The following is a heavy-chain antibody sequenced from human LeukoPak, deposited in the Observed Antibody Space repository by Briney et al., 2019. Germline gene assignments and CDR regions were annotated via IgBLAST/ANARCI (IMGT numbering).Heavy chain of an antibody. V-gene: IGHV3-21*01. CDR2: ISSSSSYI. J-gene: IGHJ6*03. D-gene: IGHD1-26*01. Sequence: GGSLRLSCAASGFTFSSYSMNWVRQAPGKGLEWVSSISSSSSYIYYADSVKGRFTISRDNAKNSLYLQMNSLRAEDTAVYYCAAQSYSGRAYYYMDVWGKGTTVTISS. CDR1: GFTFSSYS. CDR3: AAQSYSGRAYYYMDV.